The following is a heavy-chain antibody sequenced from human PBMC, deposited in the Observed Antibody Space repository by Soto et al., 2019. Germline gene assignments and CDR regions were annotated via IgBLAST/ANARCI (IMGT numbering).Heavy chain of an antibody. V-gene: IGHV3-23*01. J-gene: IGHJ4*02. CDR3: AKDRHPTVYCSSTRCYSNDY. CDR1: GFPFSSYA. D-gene: IGHD2-2*01. CDR2: ISGSGGSK. Sequence: EVQLLESGGGLVQPGGSLRLSCAAPGFPFSSYAMGWVRQAPGKGVEWVLAISGSGGSKYYADSVQARFTISRDNSKNTLYQQMNSLRAENTAVYYCAKDRHPTVYCSSTRCYSNDYWCQGTPVTASS.